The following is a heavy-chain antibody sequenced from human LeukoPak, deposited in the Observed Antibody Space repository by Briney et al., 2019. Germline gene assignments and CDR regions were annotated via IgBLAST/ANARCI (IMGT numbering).Heavy chain of an antibody. D-gene: IGHD3-10*01. J-gene: IGHJ4*02. Sequence: GGSLRLSCAASGFAFSSYAVHWVRQAPGKGLECVAVISHDGSKKYYADFVKGRFTISRDNSKNTLYLHMNSLIPGDTAVYFCAKDWKFYYVSGSFFPDNWGQGTLVTVSS. CDR3: AKDWKFYYVSGSFFPDN. CDR1: GFAFSSYA. V-gene: IGHV3-30-3*01. CDR2: ISHDGSKK.